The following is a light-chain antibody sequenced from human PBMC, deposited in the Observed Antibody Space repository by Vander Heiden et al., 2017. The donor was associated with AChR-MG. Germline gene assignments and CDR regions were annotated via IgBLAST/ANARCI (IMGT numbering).Light chain of an antibody. CDR3: QLYNISSRA. CDR2: KTS. CDR1: QSLGNW. J-gene: IGKJ1*01. V-gene: IGKV1-5*03. Sequence: DIQMTQSPSTLSASVGDRVTITCRASQSLGNWVAWYQQKPGKAPKLLIFKTSNLENGVPSRFSGSGAGTEFTLTINGLQPDDFATYYCQLYNISSRAFGHGTKLDIK.